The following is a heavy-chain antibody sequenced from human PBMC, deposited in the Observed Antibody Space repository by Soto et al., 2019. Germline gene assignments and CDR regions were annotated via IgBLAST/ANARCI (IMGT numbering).Heavy chain of an antibody. CDR2: IIPIFGTA. CDR1: GGTFSSYA. CDR3: ARRGGLYSSGWRFAFDI. D-gene: IGHD6-19*01. Sequence: QVQLVQSEAEVKKPGSSVKVSCKASGGTFSSYAISWVRQAPGQGLEWMGGIIPIFGTANYAQKFQGRVTITADESTSTAYMELSSLRSEDTAVYYCARRGGLYSSGWRFAFDIWGQGTMVTVSS. J-gene: IGHJ3*02. V-gene: IGHV1-69*01.